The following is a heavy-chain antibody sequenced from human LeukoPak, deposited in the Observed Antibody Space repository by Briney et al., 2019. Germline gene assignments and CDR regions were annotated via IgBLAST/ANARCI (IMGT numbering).Heavy chain of an antibody. CDR1: GYIISNSNW. D-gene: IGHD2/OR15-2a*01. CDR3: ARFNSTDYFYDY. Sequence: SETLSLTCAVSGYIISNSNWWGWIRQPPGKGLEWIGYIDYGGSANYNPSLKSRVTVSVDTSKNQFSLKLSSVTALDTAVYYCARFNSTDYFYDYWGQGTLVTVSS. J-gene: IGHJ4*02. CDR2: IDYGGSA. V-gene: IGHV4-28*06.